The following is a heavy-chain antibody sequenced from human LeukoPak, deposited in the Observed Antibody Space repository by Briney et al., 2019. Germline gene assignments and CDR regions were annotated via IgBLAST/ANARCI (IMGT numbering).Heavy chain of an antibody. D-gene: IGHD6-13*01. Sequence: ASMNVSCKASGYTFTSYAMNWVRQAPGQGLEWMGWINTNTGNPTYAQGFTGRFVFSLDTSVSTAYLQISSLKAEDTAVYYCARDLAIAAAGTRGDYWGQGTLVTVSS. J-gene: IGHJ4*02. CDR3: ARDLAIAAAGTRGDY. CDR2: INTNTGNP. V-gene: IGHV7-4-1*02. CDR1: GYTFTSYA.